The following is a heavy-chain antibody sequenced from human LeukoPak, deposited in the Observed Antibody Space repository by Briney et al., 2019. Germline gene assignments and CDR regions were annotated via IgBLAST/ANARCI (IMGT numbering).Heavy chain of an antibody. CDR1: GGTFSSYA. V-gene: IGHV1-69*13. D-gene: IGHD5-12*01. CDR2: IIPIFGTA. J-gene: IGHJ5*02. Sequence: SVKVSCKASGGTFSSYAISWVRQAPGQGLEWMGGIIPIFGTANYAQKFQGRVTITADESTSTAYMELSSLRSEDTAVYYCAGDHSGYDYMNTWGQGTLVTVSS. CDR3: AGDHSGYDYMNT.